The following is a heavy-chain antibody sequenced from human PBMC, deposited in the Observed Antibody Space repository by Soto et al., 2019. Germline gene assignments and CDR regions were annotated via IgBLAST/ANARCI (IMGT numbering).Heavy chain of an antibody. CDR2: IYYSGST. Sequence: AETLSLTCTVSGHSFYVYYRRWIRQPPEKGLEWIGYIYYSGSTNYNPSLKSRGTISVDTTKSQFSLKLSSVTAADTAVYFCARLYCTGGSCYPAYFDYWGQGTLVTVSS. J-gene: IGHJ4*02. CDR1: GHSFYVYY. CDR3: ARLYCTGGSCYPAYFDY. D-gene: IGHD2-15*01. V-gene: IGHV4-59*01.